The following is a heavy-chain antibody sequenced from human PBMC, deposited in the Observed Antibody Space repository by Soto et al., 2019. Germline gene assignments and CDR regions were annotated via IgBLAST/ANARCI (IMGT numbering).Heavy chain of an antibody. CDR1: GGSVSSQTHF. CDR3: AREDMSGTYYFDS. CDR2: VYYSGIT. D-gene: IGHD1-26*01. Sequence: PSETLSLTCSVSGGSVSSQTHFWSWIRQAPGKGLEWIGYVYYSGITNSNPSLKGRVTISADTSNNQIFPSLTSVTAADTAVYYCAREDMSGTYYFDSWGQGIMVTVS. J-gene: IGHJ4*02. V-gene: IGHV4-61*01.